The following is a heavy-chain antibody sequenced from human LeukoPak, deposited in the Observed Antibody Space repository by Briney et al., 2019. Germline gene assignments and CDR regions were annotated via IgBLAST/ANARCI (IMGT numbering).Heavy chain of an antibody. V-gene: IGHV3-23*01. CDR3: ANPWGSGWYFDL. Sequence: GGSLRLSCAASGFTFSSYAMSWVRQAPGKGLEWVSLISGSGDTSYYADSVKGRFTISRDNSRNTLYLQMNSLRAEDTAIYHCANPWGSGWYFDLWGRGTLVTVSS. J-gene: IGHJ2*01. CDR1: GFTFSSYA. CDR2: ISGSGDTS. D-gene: IGHD7-27*01.